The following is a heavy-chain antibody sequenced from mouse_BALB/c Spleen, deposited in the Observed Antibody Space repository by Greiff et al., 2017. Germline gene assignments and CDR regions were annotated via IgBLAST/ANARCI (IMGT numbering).Heavy chain of an antibody. D-gene: IGHD2-3*01. CDR2: IYPGDGDT. Sequence: QVQLKQSGAELARPGASVKLSCKASGYTFTSYWMQWVKQRPGQGLEWIGAIYPGDGDTRYTQKFKGKATLTADKSSSTAYMQLSSLASEDSAVYYCARWDPFAYWGQGTLVTVSA. CDR3: ARWDPFAY. CDR1: GYTFTSYW. V-gene: IGHV1-87*01. J-gene: IGHJ3*01.